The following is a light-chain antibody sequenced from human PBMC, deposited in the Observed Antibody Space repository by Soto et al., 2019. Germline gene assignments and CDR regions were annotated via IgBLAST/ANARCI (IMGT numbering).Light chain of an antibody. Sequence: DIQLTQSPSFLSASVGDRFTSTCLASQGISSYLAWYQQKPGKAPKLLIYAASTLQSGVPSRFSGSGSGTGFTLTISSLQPEDFATYYCQQLNSYPRTFGQGTKVDIK. V-gene: IGKV1-9*01. CDR1: QGISSY. CDR2: AAS. CDR3: QQLNSYPRT. J-gene: IGKJ1*01.